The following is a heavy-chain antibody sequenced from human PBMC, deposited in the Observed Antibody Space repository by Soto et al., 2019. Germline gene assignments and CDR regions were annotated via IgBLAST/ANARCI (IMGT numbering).Heavy chain of an antibody. J-gene: IGHJ4*02. CDR2: TWYDGNNR. CDR3: ARDRSGYNQTPDY. Sequence: GGSLRLSCIASGFTFRNHGMHWVRQAPGKGLEWVAVTWYDGNNRYYADSVKGRFTISRDNSKNTLYLQMDSLRADDTAVYYCARDRSGYNQTPDYWGQGTLVTVSS. V-gene: IGHV3-33*01. CDR1: GFTFRNHG. D-gene: IGHD5-12*01.